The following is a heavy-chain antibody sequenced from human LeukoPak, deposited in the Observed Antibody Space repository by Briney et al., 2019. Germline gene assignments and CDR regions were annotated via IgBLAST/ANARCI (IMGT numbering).Heavy chain of an antibody. Sequence: GGSLRLSCAASGFTFSSYGMHWVRRAPGKGLEWVAVISYDGSNKYYADSVKGRFTISRDNSKNTLYLQMNSLRAEDTAVYYCAKNSGSYSYYFDYWGQGTLVTVSS. J-gene: IGHJ4*02. D-gene: IGHD1-26*01. CDR1: GFTFSSYG. CDR2: ISYDGSNK. V-gene: IGHV3-30*18. CDR3: AKNSGSYSYYFDY.